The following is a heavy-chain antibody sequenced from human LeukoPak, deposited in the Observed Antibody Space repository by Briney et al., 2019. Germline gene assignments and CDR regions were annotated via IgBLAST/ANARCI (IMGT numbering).Heavy chain of an antibody. CDR3: RKATVGFSNGQKPAWPGDY. V-gene: IGHV3-23*01. CDR1: GFTFGSHG. CDR2: IFGGGGSP. Sequence: PGGSLRLSCEASGFTFGSHGMYWVRQAPGKGLEWVAGIFGGGGSPHYADSVKGRFTISRDNSRNTVYLQINSLRAEDTAVYYCRKATVGFSNGQKPAWPGDYWGQGTLVTVSS. J-gene: IGHJ4*02. D-gene: IGHD5-18*01.